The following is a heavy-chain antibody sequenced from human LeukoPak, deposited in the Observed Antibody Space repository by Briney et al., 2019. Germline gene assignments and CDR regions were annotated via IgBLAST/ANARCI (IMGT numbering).Heavy chain of an antibody. CDR2: ISAYNGNT. J-gene: IGHJ3*02. CDR3: ASFAWELLTDDAFDI. Sequence: ASVKVSCKASGYTFTSYGISWVRQAPGQGLEWMGWISAYNGNTNYAQKLQGRVTMTTDTSTSTAYMELSRLRSDDTAVYYCASFAWELLTDDAFDIWGQGTMVTVSS. D-gene: IGHD1-26*01. V-gene: IGHV1-18*01. CDR1: GYTFTSYG.